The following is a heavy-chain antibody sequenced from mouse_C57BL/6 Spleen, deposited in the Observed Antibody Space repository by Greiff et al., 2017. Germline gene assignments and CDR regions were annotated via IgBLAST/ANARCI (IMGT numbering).Heavy chain of an antibody. Sequence: VQLQQSGTVLARPGASVKMSCKTSGYTFTSYWMHWVKQRPGQGLEWIGAIYPGNSDTSYNQKFKGKAKLTAVTSASTAYMELSSLTNEDSAVYYCTRSSGYDEEGYYFDYWGQGTTLTVSS. CDR2: IYPGNSDT. D-gene: IGHD2-2*01. J-gene: IGHJ2*01. V-gene: IGHV1-5*01. CDR1: GYTFTSYW. CDR3: TRSSGYDEEGYYFDY.